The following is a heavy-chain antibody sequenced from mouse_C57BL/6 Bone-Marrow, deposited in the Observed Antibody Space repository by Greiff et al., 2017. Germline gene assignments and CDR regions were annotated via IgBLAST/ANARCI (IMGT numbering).Heavy chain of an antibody. CDR1: GFNIKDDY. J-gene: IGHJ2*01. CDR3: STGLYYYGSRDY. V-gene: IGHV14-4*01. CDR2: IDPEYGDT. Sequence: EVQRVESGAELVRPGASVKLSCTASGFNIKDDYMHWVKQRPEQGLEWIGWIDPEYGDTEYASKFQGKATITADTPSNTASLQLSSLTSEDTAVYYCSTGLYYYGSRDYGGQGTTLTVSS. D-gene: IGHD1-1*01.